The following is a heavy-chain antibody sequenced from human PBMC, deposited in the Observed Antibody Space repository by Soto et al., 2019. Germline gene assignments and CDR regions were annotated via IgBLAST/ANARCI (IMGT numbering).Heavy chain of an antibody. CDR2: ISGGGDAA. Sequence: EVQVSESGGGLVQPGRSLRLSCAGSGFTFINYAMNWVRQAPGKGLEWVSSISGGGDAAFFPDSVRGRFTISRDNSKNTVTLQMNSLGVDDTAVYYCARKILGSTTRPNYWYFDLWGRGTLVTVSS. CDR3: ARKILGSTTRPNYWYFDL. CDR1: GFTFINYA. V-gene: IGHV3-23*01. D-gene: IGHD7-27*01. J-gene: IGHJ2*01.